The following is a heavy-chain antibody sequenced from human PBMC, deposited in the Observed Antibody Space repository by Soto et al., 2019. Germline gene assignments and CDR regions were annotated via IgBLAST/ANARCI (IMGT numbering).Heavy chain of an antibody. CDR1: GGSISSYY. CDR2: IYYSGST. D-gene: IGHD3-10*01. J-gene: IGHJ3*02. Sequence: SETLSLTCTVSGGSISSYYWSWIRQPPGKGLEWIGYIYYSGSTNYNPSLKSRVTISVDTSKNQFSLKLSSVTAADTAVYYCARVGFIGENAFDIWGQGTMVTVSS. CDR3: ARVGFIGENAFDI. V-gene: IGHV4-59*01.